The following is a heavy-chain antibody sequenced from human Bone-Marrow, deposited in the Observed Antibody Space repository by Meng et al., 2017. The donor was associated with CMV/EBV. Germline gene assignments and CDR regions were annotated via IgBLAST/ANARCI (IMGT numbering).Heavy chain of an antibody. Sequence: ETLSLTCTVSGGSMSSYYWSWIRQPPGKGLEWIGYIYYSGSTNYNPSLKSRVTISVDTSKNQFSLKLSSVTAADTAVYYCARDSGVDRDFWFDPWGQGTLVTVSS. CDR2: IYYSGST. V-gene: IGHV4-59*01. D-gene: IGHD3-10*01. J-gene: IGHJ5*02. CDR3: ARDSGVDRDFWFDP. CDR1: GGSMSSYY.